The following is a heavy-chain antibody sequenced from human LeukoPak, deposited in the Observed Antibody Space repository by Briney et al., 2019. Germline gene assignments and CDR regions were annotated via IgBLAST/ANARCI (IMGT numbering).Heavy chain of an antibody. CDR3: ARAIEGWFDP. CDR1: GGTFSSYA. J-gene: IGHJ5*02. V-gene: IGHV1-69*04. Sequence: SVKVSCKASGGTFSSYAISWVRQAPGQGLERMGRIIPIFGIANYTQKFQGRVTITADKSTSTAYMELSSLRAEDTAVYYCARAIEGWFDPWGQGTLVTVSS. CDR2: IIPIFGIA. D-gene: IGHD2/OR15-2a*01.